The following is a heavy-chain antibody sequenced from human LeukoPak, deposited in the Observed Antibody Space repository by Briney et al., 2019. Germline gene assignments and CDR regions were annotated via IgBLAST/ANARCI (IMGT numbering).Heavy chain of an antibody. Sequence: PGGSLRLSCTASGFPFSNYWMTWVRQAPGKGLLWVSRINTDERTTDYADSVKGRFTISRDNARNTLYLQMNSLRAEDTGVYYCAREGWAVARKVDYWGRGTLVTVSS. V-gene: IGHV3-74*01. J-gene: IGHJ4*02. D-gene: IGHD6-19*01. CDR3: AREGWAVARKVDY. CDR2: INTDERTT. CDR1: GFPFSNYW.